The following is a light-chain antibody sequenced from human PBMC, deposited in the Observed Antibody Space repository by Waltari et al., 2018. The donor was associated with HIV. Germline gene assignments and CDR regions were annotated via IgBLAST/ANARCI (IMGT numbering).Light chain of an antibody. CDR1: STDVGAYNY. Sequence: QSALTQPPSVSESPGQSVTISCTGTSTDVGAYNYVSWYQQHPGKAPRLVISEVSERPSGVPDRFLGSKFGNTASLTVSGLQAEDEADYYCSSYAGNNILVFGGGTTLTVL. CDR3: SSYAGNNILV. V-gene: IGLV2-8*01. CDR2: EVS. J-gene: IGLJ3*02.